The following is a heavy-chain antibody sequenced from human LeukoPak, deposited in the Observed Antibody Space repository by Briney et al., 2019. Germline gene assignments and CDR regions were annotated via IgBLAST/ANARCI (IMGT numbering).Heavy chain of an antibody. V-gene: IGHV3-23*01. J-gene: IGHJ3*02. CDR2: IRGSGGST. Sequence: GGSLRLSCAASGFSFSSYGMSWVRQAPGEGLGWVSAIRGSGGSTYYAASVKGRFTSSRDHCKNTMYLQMNSLRAEDTAVTYWAKLLHYNSSGYVETDAFDIWGQGTMVTVSS. D-gene: IGHD3-22*01. CDR3: AKLLHYNSSGYVETDAFDI. CDR1: GFSFSSYG.